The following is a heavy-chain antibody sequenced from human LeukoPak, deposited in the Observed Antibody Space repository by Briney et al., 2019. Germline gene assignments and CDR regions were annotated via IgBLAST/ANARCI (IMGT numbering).Heavy chain of an antibody. CDR2: ISAYNGNT. J-gene: IGHJ4*02. V-gene: IGHV1-18*01. D-gene: IGHD5-12*01. CDR3: ARTRGYSGYDWYFDY. CDR1: GYTFTSYG. Sequence: GASVKVSCKASGYTFTSYGISWVRQAPGQGLEWMGWISAYNGNTNYAQKLQGRVTMTTDTSTSTAYMELRSLRSDDTAVYYCARTRGYSGYDWYFDYWGQGTLVIVSS.